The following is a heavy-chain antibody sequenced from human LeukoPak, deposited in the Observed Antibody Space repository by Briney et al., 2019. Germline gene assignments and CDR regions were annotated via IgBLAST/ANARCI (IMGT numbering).Heavy chain of an antibody. CDR3: ARGRKHIVVVTAPPGD. CDR1: GFTFISYS. D-gene: IGHD2-21*02. CDR2: ISSSSSYI. J-gene: IGHJ4*02. Sequence: PGGSLRLSCSASGFTFISYSLNWVRQAPGKGLEWVSSISSSSSYIYYADSVKGRFTISRDNAKNSLYLQMNSLRAEDTAVYYCARGRKHIVVVTAPPGDWGQGTLVTVSS. V-gene: IGHV3-21*01.